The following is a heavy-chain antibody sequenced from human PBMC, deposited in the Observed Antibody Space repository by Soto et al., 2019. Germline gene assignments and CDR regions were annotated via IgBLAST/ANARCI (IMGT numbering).Heavy chain of an antibody. CDR1: GYSISISNW. CDR2: IYYSGST. CDR3: ARIDPDYCGNVDY. Sequence: SETLSLTCAGSGYSISISNWWVWIREPPGKGLEWIGYIYYSGSTYYNPSLKSRVTMSVDTSKNQFSLRLSSVTAVETAVYYCARIDPDYCGNVDYWGQGTLVTVSS. J-gene: IGHJ4*02. D-gene: IGHD4-17*01. V-gene: IGHV4-28*01.